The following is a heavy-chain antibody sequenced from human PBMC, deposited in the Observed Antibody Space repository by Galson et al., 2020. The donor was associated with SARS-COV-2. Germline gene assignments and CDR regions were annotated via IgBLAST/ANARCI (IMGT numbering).Heavy chain of an antibody. CDR2: INHSGSS. CDR1: GGSLSGYY. V-gene: IGHV4-34*01. Sequence: SETLSLTCGVYGGSLSGYYWSWIRKPPGKGLEWIGEINHSGSSNYNPSLKSRVTISVDTSKNQFSLNLTSVTAADTAVYYCARGLGRDGWFGELLLSHFDYWGQGTLVTVSS. D-gene: IGHD3-10*01. CDR3: ARGLGRDGWFGELLLSHFDY. J-gene: IGHJ4*02.